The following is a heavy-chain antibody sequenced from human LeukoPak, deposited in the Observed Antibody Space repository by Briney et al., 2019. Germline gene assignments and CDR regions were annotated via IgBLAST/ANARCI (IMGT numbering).Heavy chain of an antibody. V-gene: IGHV3-7*01. CDR1: GLTFSTYR. CDR2: VKQDGSEK. J-gene: IGHJ4*02. CDR3: ARNARGPGDF. Sequence: GGSLRLSCAASGLTFSTYRMNWVRQAPGKGLEWVANVKQDGSEKYYVDSVKGRFTISRDNAKKLVYLQMNSLRAEDTAIYYCARNARGPGDFWGQGTVVTVSS. D-gene: IGHD2-2*01.